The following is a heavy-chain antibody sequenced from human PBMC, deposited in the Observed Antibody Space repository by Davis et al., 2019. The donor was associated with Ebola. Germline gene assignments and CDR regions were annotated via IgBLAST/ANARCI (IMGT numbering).Heavy chain of an antibody. D-gene: IGHD3-16*01. CDR1: GGSISSSSYY. Sequence: MPGGSLRLSCTVSGGSISSSSYYWGWIRQPPGKGLEWIGSIYYSGSTNYNPSLKSRVTISVDTSKNPFSLKLSSVTAADTAVYYCARGPGTCGGVLFRTYYYYGMDVWGQGTTVTVSS. J-gene: IGHJ6*02. CDR2: IYYSGST. V-gene: IGHV4-39*07. CDR3: ARGPGTCGGVLFRTYYYYGMDV.